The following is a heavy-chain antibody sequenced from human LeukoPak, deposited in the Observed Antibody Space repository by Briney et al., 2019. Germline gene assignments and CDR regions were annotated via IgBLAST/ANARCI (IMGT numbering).Heavy chain of an antibody. Sequence: KPSETLSLTCTVSGGSISSSSYYRGWIRQPPGKGLEWIGSIYYSGSTYYNPSLKSRVTISVDTSKNQFSLKLSSVTAADTAVYYCARWPRGIVVVVAATDAFDIWGQGTMVTVSS. CDR3: ARWPRGIVVVVAATDAFDI. D-gene: IGHD2-15*01. V-gene: IGHV4-39*01. J-gene: IGHJ3*02. CDR1: GGSISSSSYY. CDR2: IYYSGST.